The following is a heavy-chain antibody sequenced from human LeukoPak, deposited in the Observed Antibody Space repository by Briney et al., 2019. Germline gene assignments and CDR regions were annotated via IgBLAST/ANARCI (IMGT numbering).Heavy chain of an antibody. V-gene: IGHV3-74*01. Sequence: GGSLRLSCAASGFTFSSYWMHWVRQAPGKGLVWVSRINSDGSSTSYADSVKGRFTISRDNAKNTLYLQMNSLRAEDTAVYYCARDHRGYTTYSGMDVWGQGTTVTVSS. CDR2: INSDGSST. CDR1: GFTFSSYW. J-gene: IGHJ6*02. CDR3: ARDHRGYTTYSGMDV. D-gene: IGHD5-18*01.